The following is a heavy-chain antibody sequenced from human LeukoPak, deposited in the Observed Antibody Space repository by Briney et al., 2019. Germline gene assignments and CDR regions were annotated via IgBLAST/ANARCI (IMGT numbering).Heavy chain of an antibody. CDR2: IYPGDSDT. Sequence: PGESLKISCKGSGYSFPDYWIGWVRQIPGKGLEWMGIIYPGDSDTRCSPSFQGQVTISADKSISTAYLQWNSLKASDTAMYYCARPDRLKWFGDPRRPFYYGMDVWGQGTTVTVSS. CDR1: GYSFPDYW. D-gene: IGHD3-10*01. CDR3: ARPDRLKWFGDPRRPFYYGMDV. J-gene: IGHJ6*02. V-gene: IGHV5-51*01.